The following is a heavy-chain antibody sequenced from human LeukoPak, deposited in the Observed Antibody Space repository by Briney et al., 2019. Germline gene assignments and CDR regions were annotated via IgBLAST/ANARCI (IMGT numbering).Heavy chain of an antibody. D-gene: IGHD1-26*01. Sequence: SETLSPTCTVSGGSISTSSYYWAWIRQPPGKGLEWIGSISYSVTTYYNPSLKSRVTISVDTSKNQFSLKLSSVTAADTAIYYCARHLRGATIYFDYWGQGTLVTVSS. CDR3: ARHLRGATIYFDY. CDR1: GGSISTSSYY. V-gene: IGHV4-39*01. J-gene: IGHJ4*02. CDR2: ISYSVTT.